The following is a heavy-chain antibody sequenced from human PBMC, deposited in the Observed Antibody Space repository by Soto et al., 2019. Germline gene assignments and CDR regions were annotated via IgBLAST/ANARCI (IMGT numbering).Heavy chain of an antibody. Sequence: PGGSLRLSCAASGFTFDDYTMHWVRQAPGKGLEWVSLISWDGGSTYYADSVKGRFTISRDNSKNSLYLQMNSLRTEDTALYYCAKELLEGYYYYGMDVWGQGTTVTVSS. J-gene: IGHJ6*02. CDR2: ISWDGGST. V-gene: IGHV3-43*01. CDR1: GFTFDDYT. CDR3: AKELLEGYYYYGMDV.